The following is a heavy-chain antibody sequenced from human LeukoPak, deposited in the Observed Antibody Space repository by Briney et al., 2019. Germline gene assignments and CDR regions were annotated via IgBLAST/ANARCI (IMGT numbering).Heavy chain of an antibody. V-gene: IGHV3-23*01. CDR1: GFTFSKYA. Sequence: PGGSLRLSCVGSGFTFSKYAMSWVRQVPGKGLEWVSSIGDSGSSTYYADSVKGRFIISRDNSKNTLYLQMSSLRVEDTAIYYCARRPYAGAFDIWGQGTMVTVSS. CDR2: IGDSGSST. D-gene: IGHD4-17*01. J-gene: IGHJ3*02. CDR3: ARRPYAGAFDI.